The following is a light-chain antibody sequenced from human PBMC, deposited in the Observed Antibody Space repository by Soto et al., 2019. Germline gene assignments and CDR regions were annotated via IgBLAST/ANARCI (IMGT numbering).Light chain of an antibody. CDR1: QSVSRY. CDR2: DAS. J-gene: IGKJ2*01. CDR3: QQRSKWPVT. V-gene: IGKV3-11*01. Sequence: EIVLTQSPATLSLSPGERATLSCRASQSVSRYLAWYQQKPGQAPGLIIYDASNRATGIPARFSGSGSGTDFTLTISSLEPEDFAVYYCQQRSKWPVTFGQGTKLEIK.